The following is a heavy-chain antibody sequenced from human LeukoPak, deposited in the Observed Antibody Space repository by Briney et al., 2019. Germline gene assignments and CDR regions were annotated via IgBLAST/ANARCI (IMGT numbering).Heavy chain of an antibody. CDR3: ARSHSSGWGPFDY. V-gene: IGHV3-48*01. CDR1: GFTFSSYS. CDR2: ISSSSSTI. Sequence: GGSLRLSCAASGFTFSSYSMNWVRQAPGKGLEWVSYISSSSSTIYYADSVKGRFTISRDNAKNSLYLQMDSLRAEDTAVYYCARSHSSGWGPFDYWGQGTLVTVSS. J-gene: IGHJ4*02. D-gene: IGHD6-19*01.